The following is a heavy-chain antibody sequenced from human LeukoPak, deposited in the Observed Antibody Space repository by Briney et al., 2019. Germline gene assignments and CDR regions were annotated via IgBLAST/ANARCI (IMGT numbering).Heavy chain of an antibody. D-gene: IGHD3-10*01. CDR2: INSDETIS. J-gene: IGHJ5*02. Sequence: GGSLRLSCAASGFTFSSYWMHWVRQVPNQGLMWVSRINSDETISEYVDSVNGRFTISRDNAKNTLYLQMNSLRAEDTAVYYCAKATVRGVIPLYNWFDPWGQGTLVTVSS. V-gene: IGHV3-74*01. CDR1: GFTFSSYW. CDR3: AKATVRGVIPLYNWFDP.